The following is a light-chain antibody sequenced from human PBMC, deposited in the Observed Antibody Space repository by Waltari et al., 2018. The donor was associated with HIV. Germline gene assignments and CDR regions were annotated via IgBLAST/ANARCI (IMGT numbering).Light chain of an antibody. CDR1: NLGSKN. Sequence: YDLSQPLSVSVDLGQTARITCGGDNLGSKNVHWYQQKPGQAPVLVIYRSRNRPSGITDRISASKAGSMVTMIISRVQIEDEADYFCQVWDSRTVVFGGGTTLTVL. J-gene: IGLJ2*01. CDR3: QVWDSRTVV. CDR2: RSR. V-gene: IGLV3-9*01.